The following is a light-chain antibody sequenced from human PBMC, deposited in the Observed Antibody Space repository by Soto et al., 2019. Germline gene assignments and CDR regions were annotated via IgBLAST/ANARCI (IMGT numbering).Light chain of an antibody. CDR1: GSDVGGYNY. CDR2: DVS. Sequence: QSVLTQPASVSGSPGQSITISCTGTGSDVGGYNYVSWYQQHPGKAPKLMIYDVSNRPSGVSNRFSGSKSGNTASLTISGLQAEDEADYYCSSYTSSSTLEVFGGGTKVTVL. CDR3: SSYTSSSTLEV. V-gene: IGLV2-14*01. J-gene: IGLJ3*02.